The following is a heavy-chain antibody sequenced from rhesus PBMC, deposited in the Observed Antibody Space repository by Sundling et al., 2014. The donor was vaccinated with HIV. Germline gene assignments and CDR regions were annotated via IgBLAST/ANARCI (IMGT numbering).Heavy chain of an antibody. CDR2: ITTGGAT. V-gene: IGHV3-103*01. Sequence: EVQLVESGGGLAKPGGSLRLSCAASGFIFNSFTMHWVRQAPGKGLEWVSAITTGGATFYGDSVKGRFTIFRDNAENTLSLQMSSLRSEDTAVYFCVKAPLPGSGWLFDFWGQGVLVTVSS. CDR1: GFIFNSFT. J-gene: IGHJ4*01. D-gene: IGHD6-31*01. CDR3: VKAPLPGSGWLFDF.